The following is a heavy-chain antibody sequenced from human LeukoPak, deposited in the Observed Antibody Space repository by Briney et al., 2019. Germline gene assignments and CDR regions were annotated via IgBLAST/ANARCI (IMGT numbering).Heavy chain of an antibody. D-gene: IGHD2-2*01. CDR2: INPSGGST. V-gene: IGHV1-46*02. CDR1: GYTFNSYY. Sequence: ASVKVSCKASGYTFNSYYMHWLRQAPGQGLEWMGIINPSGGSTSHEHKFQGRVTLTRDTSKDTVYIELSSRRSDDTAVYYCANATSIVVVPGGVFDIWGQGTIVTVSS. CDR3: ANATSIVVVPGGVFDI. J-gene: IGHJ3*02.